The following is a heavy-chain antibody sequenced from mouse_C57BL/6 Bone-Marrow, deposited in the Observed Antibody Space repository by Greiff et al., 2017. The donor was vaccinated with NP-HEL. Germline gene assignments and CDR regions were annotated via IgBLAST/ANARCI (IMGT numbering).Heavy chain of an antibody. Sequence: QVQLQQPGAELVRPGTSVKLSCKASGYTFTSYWMHWVKQRPGQGLEWIGVIDPSDSYTNYNQKFKGKAPLTVDTSSSTAYMQLSSLTSEDSAVYYCARAYYYGTPIAYWGQGTLVTVSA. D-gene: IGHD1-1*01. V-gene: IGHV1-59*01. CDR1: GYTFTSYW. CDR3: ARAYYYGTPIAY. J-gene: IGHJ3*01. CDR2: IDPSDSYT.